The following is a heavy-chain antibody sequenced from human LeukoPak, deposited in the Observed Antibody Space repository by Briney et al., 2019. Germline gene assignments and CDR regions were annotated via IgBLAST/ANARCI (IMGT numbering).Heavy chain of an antibody. J-gene: IGHJ3*02. CDR1: GYTFTSYG. CDR2: ISAYNGNT. V-gene: IGHV1-18*01. Sequence: ASVKVSCKASGYTFTSYGISWVRQAPGQGLEWMGWISAYNGNTNYAQKLQGRVTMTTDTSTSTAYMELRSLRSEDTAVYYCARTYSGYSSSWHKSRNAFDIWGQGTMVTVSS. D-gene: IGHD6-13*01. CDR3: ARTYSGYSSSWHKSRNAFDI.